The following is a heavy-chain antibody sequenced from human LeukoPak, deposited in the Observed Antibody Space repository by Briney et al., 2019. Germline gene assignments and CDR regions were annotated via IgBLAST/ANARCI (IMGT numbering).Heavy chain of an antibody. D-gene: IGHD6-13*01. Sequence: GASVKVSCKASGYTFTSYYMHWVRQAPGQGLEWMGIINPSGGSTSYAQKFQGRVTMTRDTSSSTVYMELSSLRSEDTAVYYCARPGTAAGTPGDGYYFDYWGQGTLVTVSS. V-gene: IGHV1-46*01. CDR3: ARPGTAAGTPGDGYYFDY. CDR2: INPSGGST. CDR1: GYTFTSYY. J-gene: IGHJ4*02.